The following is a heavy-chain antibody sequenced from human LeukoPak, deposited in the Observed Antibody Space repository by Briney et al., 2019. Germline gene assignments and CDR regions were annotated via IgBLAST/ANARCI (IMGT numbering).Heavy chain of an antibody. J-gene: IGHJ4*02. CDR3: ARETVGATRSFDY. CDR2: IYTSGST. Sequence: KPSETLSLTCTVSGGSISGFFWSWIRQPAGKGLEWIGRIYTSGSTNYNPSLKSRVTMSVDTSKNQFSLKLSSVTAADTAVYYCARETVGATRSFDYWGQGTLATVSS. D-gene: IGHD1-26*01. V-gene: IGHV4-4*07. CDR1: GGSISGFF.